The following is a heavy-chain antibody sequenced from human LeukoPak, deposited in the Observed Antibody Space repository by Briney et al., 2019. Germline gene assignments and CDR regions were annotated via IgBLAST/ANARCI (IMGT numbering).Heavy chain of an antibody. J-gene: IGHJ4*02. D-gene: IGHD6-19*01. Sequence: PSETLSLTCAVYGGSFSGYYWSWIRQPPGKGLEWIGEINHSGSTNYNPSLKSRVTISVDMSKNQFSLKLSSVTAADTAVYYCARSGYSSGWYVIDYWGQGTLVTVSS. CDR3: ARSGYSSGWYVIDY. CDR1: GGSFSGYY. CDR2: INHSGST. V-gene: IGHV4-34*01.